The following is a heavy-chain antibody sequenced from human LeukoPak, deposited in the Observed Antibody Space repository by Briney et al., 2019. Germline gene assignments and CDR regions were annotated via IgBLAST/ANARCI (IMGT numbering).Heavy chain of an antibody. CDR3: ARRVTPGYFDY. D-gene: IGHD2-21*02. Sequence: SETLSLTCTVSGDSMNSSNSYWGWIHQPPGKGLEWIGHIYYTGTTYYNPSLKSRVTISVDTSKNQFSLKLSSVTAADTAVYYCARRVTPGYFDYWGQGTLVTVSS. CDR2: IYYTGTT. J-gene: IGHJ4*02. CDR1: GDSMNSSNSY. V-gene: IGHV4-39*07.